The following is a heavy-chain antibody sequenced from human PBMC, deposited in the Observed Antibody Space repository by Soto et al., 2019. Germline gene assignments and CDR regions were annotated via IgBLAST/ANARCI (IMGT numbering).Heavy chain of an antibody. CDR2: IYYSGST. D-gene: IGHD1-26*01. CDR3: ARDVGGLSGQPPPINFFDC. Sequence: SETLSLTCTVSGGSISSGGYYWSWIRQHPGKGLEWIGYIYYSGSTYYNPSLKSRVTISVDTSKNQFSLKLTSVTAADTAVYYCARDVGGLSGQPPPINFFDCWGQGTLVTVSS. J-gene: IGHJ4*02. CDR1: GGSISSGGYY. V-gene: IGHV4-31*03.